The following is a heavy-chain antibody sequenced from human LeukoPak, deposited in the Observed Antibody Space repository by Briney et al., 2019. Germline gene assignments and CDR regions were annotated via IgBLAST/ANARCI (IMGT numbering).Heavy chain of an antibody. CDR1: GYTFTGYY. CDR3: ARDRPGIAVAGPDY. D-gene: IGHD6-19*01. V-gene: IGHV1-2*02. J-gene: IGHJ4*02. CDR2: INPNSGGT. Sequence: VKVSCKASGYTFTGYYMHWVRQAPGQGLEWLGWINPNSGGTNYAQKFQGRVTMTRDTSISTAYMELSRLRSDDTAVYYCARDRPGIAVAGPDYWGQGTLVTVSS.